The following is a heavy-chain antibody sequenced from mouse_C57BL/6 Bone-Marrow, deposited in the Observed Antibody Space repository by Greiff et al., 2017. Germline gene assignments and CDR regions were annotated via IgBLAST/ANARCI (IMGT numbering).Heavy chain of an antibody. D-gene: IGHD2-1*01. V-gene: IGHV7-3*01. CDR3: ARWETTVDY. J-gene: IGHJ4*01. CDR2: IRNKANGYTT. Sequence: EVKVVESGGGLVQPGGSLSLSCAASGFTFTDYYMSWVRQPPGKALEWLGFIRNKANGYTTEYSASVKGRFTISRDNSQSILYLQMNALRAEDSATYYCARWETTVDYWGQGTSVTVSS. CDR1: GFTFTDYY.